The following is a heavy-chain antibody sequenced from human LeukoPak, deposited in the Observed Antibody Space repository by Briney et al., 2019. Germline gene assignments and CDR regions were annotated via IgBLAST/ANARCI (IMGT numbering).Heavy chain of an antibody. D-gene: IGHD3-3*01. J-gene: IGHJ4*02. CDR3: VEKVKGHAFLSGHNA. CDR1: GFTFSSYS. Sequence: GGSLRLSCAASGFTFSSYSMTWVRQAPGKGLEWVSVISASGGITFYRDSVKGRFTISRDNFKTTLSLQLKSLRADDTAVYYCVEKVKGHAFLSGHNAWGQGTLVTVST. CDR2: ISASGGIT. V-gene: IGHV3-23*01.